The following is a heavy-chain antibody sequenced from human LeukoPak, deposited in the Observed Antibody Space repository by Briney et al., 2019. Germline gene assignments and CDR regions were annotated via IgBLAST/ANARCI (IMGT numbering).Heavy chain of an antibody. CDR1: GYTFTSYH. CDR3: AREVDILTGYYFPDY. Sequence: ASVKVSCKASGYTFTSYHMHWVRQAPGQGLEWMGIISPSGGSTSSAQNFQGRLTVTRGTSTTTVYMELSSLRSEDTAVYYCAREVDILTGYYFPDYWRQGTLVTVSS. D-gene: IGHD3-9*01. V-gene: IGHV1-46*01. J-gene: IGHJ4*02. CDR2: ISPSGGST.